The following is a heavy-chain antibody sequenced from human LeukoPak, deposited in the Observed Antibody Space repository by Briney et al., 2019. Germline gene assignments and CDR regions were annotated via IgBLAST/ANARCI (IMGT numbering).Heavy chain of an antibody. CDR1: GFTFSSYA. V-gene: IGHV4-34*01. J-gene: IGHJ5*02. Sequence: GSLRLSCAASGFTFSSYAMSWIRQPPGKGLEWIGEINHSGSTNYNPSLKSRVTISVDTSKNQFSLKLSSVTAADTAVYYCARGRSNSSGWYWFDPWGQGTLVTVSS. CDR3: ARGRSNSSGWYWFDP. D-gene: IGHD6-19*01. CDR2: INHSGST.